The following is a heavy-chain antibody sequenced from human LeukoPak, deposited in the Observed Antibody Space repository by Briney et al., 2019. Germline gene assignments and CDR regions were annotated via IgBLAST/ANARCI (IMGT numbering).Heavy chain of an antibody. Sequence: SGPTLVNPTQTLTLTCTFSGFSLSTNGVGVGWIRQPPGQALEWLALIHWDDDKRYSPSLKGRLTITRDTSKNQVVLTMTNMDPVDTATYYCAHREATGLFDYWGQGTLVTVSS. J-gene: IGHJ4*02. D-gene: IGHD6-13*01. CDR3: AHREATGLFDY. V-gene: IGHV2-5*02. CDR1: GFSLSTNGVG. CDR2: IHWDDDK.